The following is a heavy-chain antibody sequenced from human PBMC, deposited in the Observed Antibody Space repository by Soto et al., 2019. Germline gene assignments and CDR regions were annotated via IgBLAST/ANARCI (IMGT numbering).Heavy chain of an antibody. CDR1: GLPHSSFA. CDR3: AKDAVYNDGLWLMDH. CDR2: IYGSGRGI. D-gene: IGHD2-21*01. J-gene: IGHJ4*02. Sequence: PGGSLRLSCTASGLPHSSFAMMWVRQAPGKGLECVSGIYGSGRGIEYADSVKGRFTISRDNSKNTVYLQMTDLRADDTAVYYSAKDAVYNDGLWLMDHWGQGTQVTV. V-gene: IGHV3-23*05.